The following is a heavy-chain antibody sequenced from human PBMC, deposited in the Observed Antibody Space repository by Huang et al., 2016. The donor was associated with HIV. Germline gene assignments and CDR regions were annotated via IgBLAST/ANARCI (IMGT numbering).Heavy chain of an antibody. V-gene: IGHV3-49*05. J-gene: IGHJ4*02. CDR2: IRSKASGGTT. D-gene: IGHD3-3*01. Sequence: EVQLVESGGGLVKPGRSLRLSCTASGFTFGDYAMSWFRQAPGKGLECVGVIRSKASGGTTEYAASVKGRFTISRDDSKSIAYLQMNSLKIEDTAVYYCTRENYDFWSGYYKYYFDYWGQGTLVTVSS. CDR1: GFTFGDYA. CDR3: TRENYDFWSGYYKYYFDY.